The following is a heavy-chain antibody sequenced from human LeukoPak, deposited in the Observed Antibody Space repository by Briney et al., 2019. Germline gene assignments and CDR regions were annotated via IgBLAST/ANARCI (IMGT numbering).Heavy chain of an antibody. CDR1: GGSISSYY. CDR3: ARGDSLGY. J-gene: IGHJ4*02. CDR2: IYYSGST. Sequence: PSETLSLTCTVSGGSISSYYWSWIRQPPGKGLEWIGYIYYSGSTNYNPSLKSRVTISVDTSKNQFSLKLSSVTAADTAVYYCARGDSLGYWGQGTLVTVSS. V-gene: IGHV4-59*01.